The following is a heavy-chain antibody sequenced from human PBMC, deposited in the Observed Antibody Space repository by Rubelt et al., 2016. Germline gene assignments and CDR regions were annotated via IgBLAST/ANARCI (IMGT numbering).Heavy chain of an antibody. CDR3: VRSAGYGFVDY. CDR1: GFTFSSYA. J-gene: IGHJ4*02. D-gene: IGHD5-18*01. CDR2: MSSGSVTTI. Sequence: EVQLLDSGGGLVQPGGSLNLSCSASGFTFSSYAMSWVRQAPGKGLEWVSYMSSGSVTTITYADSVKGRFTISRDNAKNSLYLQMNSLRDEDTGIFYCVRSAGYGFVDYLGQGMLVTVSS. V-gene: IGHV3-48*02.